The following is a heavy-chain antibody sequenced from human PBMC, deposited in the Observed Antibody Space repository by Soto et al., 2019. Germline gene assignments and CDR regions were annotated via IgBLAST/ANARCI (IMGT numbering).Heavy chain of an antibody. CDR2: IIPIFGTA. V-gene: IGHV1-69*12. D-gene: IGHD2-15*01. J-gene: IGHJ6*02. CDR1: GGTFSSYA. Sequence: QVQLVQSGAEVKKPGSSVKVSCKASGGTFSSYAISWVRQAPGQGLEWMGGIIPIFGTANYAQKFQARVTITADESTSTAYMELSSLRSEDTAVYYCAGDIVVVVAATGKYYYYGMDVWGQGTTVTVSS. CDR3: AGDIVVVVAATGKYYYYGMDV.